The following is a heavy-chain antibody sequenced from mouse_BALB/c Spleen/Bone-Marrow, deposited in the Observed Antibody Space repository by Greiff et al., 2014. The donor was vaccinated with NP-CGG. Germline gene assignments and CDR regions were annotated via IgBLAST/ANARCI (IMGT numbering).Heavy chain of an antibody. Sequence: EVQVVESXGGLVKPGGSLKLSCAASGFTFSDYYMYWVRQTPEKRLEWVATISDGGSYTYYPDSVKGRFTISRDIAKNNLYLQMSSLKSEDTAMYYCARDRGVQGYAMDYWGQGTPVTVSS. D-gene: IGHD2-14*01. J-gene: IGHJ4*01. V-gene: IGHV5-4*02. CDR1: GFTFSDYY. CDR3: ARDRGVQGYAMDY. CDR2: ISDGGSYT.